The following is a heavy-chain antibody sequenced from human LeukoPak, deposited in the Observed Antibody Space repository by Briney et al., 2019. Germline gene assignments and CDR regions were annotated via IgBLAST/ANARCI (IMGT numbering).Heavy chain of an antibody. D-gene: IGHD2-21*01. CDR2: IYTSGST. CDR3: ARTGVANYFDY. CDR1: GGSISSGTYY. Sequence: PSETLSLTCTVSGGSISSGTYYWSWIRQPAGKGLEWIGRIYTSGSTNYNPSLKSRVTMSVDTSKNQFSLKLSSVTAADTAVYYCARTGVANYFDYWGQGTLVTVSS. J-gene: IGHJ4*02. V-gene: IGHV4-61*02.